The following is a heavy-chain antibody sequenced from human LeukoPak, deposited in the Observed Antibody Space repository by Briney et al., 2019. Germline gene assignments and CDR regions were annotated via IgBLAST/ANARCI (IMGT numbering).Heavy chain of an antibody. Sequence: SETLSLTCTVSGGSISSYYWSWTRQPAGKGLEWIGRIYTSGSTNYNPSLKSRVTLSVDTSKNQFSLKLSSVTAADTAVYYCARSEYSSSLHFDYWGQGTLVTVSS. CDR2: IYTSGST. D-gene: IGHD6-13*01. J-gene: IGHJ4*02. CDR1: GGSISSYY. CDR3: ARSEYSSSLHFDY. V-gene: IGHV4-4*07.